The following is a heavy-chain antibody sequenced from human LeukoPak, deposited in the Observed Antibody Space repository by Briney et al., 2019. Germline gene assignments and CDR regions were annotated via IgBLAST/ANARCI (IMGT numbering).Heavy chain of an antibody. J-gene: IGHJ4*02. D-gene: IGHD6-13*01. CDR1: GHSFTSYW. V-gene: IGHV5-51*01. Sequence: GESLKISCKGSGHSFTSYWIGWVRQMPGKGLEWMGIIYPGDSDTRYSPSFQGQVTISADKSISTAYLQWSSLKASDTAMYYCARRYSSSWYDVDYWGQGTLVTVSS. CDR2: IYPGDSDT. CDR3: ARRYSSSWYDVDY.